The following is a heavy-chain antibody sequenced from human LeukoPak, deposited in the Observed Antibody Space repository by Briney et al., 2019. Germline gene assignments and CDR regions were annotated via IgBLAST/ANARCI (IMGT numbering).Heavy chain of an antibody. J-gene: IGHJ3*02. V-gene: IGHV3-11*01. D-gene: IGHD3-22*01. CDR2: ISSSDSTI. CDR1: GFTFSDYY. CDR3: ARVGSYYYDSSGYYYPEAFDI. Sequence: PGGSLRLSCAASGFTFSDYYMSWMRQAPGKGLEWVSYISSSDSTIYYADSVKGRFTISTDKAKNSLYLQMNSLRAEDTAVYYCARVGSYYYDSSGYYYPEAFDIWGQGTMVTVSS.